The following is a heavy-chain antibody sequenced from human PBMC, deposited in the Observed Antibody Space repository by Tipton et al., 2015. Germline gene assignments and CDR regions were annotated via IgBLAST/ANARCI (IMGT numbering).Heavy chain of an antibody. CDR1: GVSVSITNLY. V-gene: IGHV4-61*01. CDR3: ARLPFVGGTCDDAFET. J-gene: IGHJ3*02. Sequence: TLSLTCTVSGVSVSITNLYWTWIRQSPGKGLEWIGHLFYNGNTNYNPSLKSRVTISVDTSENRFSLRLTSVTAADTAVYYCARLPFVGGTCDDAFETWGQGTMVTVSS. CDR2: LFYNGNT. D-gene: IGHD2-15*01.